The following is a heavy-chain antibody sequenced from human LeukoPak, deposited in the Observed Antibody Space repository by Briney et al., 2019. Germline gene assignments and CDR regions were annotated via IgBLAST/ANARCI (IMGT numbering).Heavy chain of an antibody. CDR3: ARDKLLWFGELLPCDY. J-gene: IGHJ4*02. Sequence: PSETLSLTCTVSGGSISSYYWSWIRQPAGKGLEWIGRIYTSGSTNYNSSLKSRVTMSVDTSKNQFSLKLSSVTAADTAVYYCARDKLLWFGELLPCDYWGQGTLVTVSS. CDR1: GGSISSYY. V-gene: IGHV4-4*07. D-gene: IGHD3-10*01. CDR2: IYTSGST.